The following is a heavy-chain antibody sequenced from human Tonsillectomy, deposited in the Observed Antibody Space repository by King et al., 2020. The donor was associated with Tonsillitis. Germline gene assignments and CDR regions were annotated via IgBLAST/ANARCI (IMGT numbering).Heavy chain of an antibody. CDR1: GYIFTNYD. CDR2: MNPKTGDV. Sequence: QLVQSGAEVRKPGASVKVSCTASGYIFTNYDINWVRQAAGQGLEWMGWMNPKTGDVGFAEKFQGRATMTRNTPTNTAYLELSNLRFDDTAIYYCARKPHGMDAWGHGTTVTVSS. CDR3: ARKPHGMDA. J-gene: IGHJ6*02. V-gene: IGHV1-8*01.